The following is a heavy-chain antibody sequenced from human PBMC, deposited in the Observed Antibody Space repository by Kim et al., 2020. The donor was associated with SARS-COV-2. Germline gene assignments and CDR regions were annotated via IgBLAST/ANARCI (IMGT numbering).Heavy chain of an antibody. CDR2: TYYRSKWNN. CDR1: GDSVSSNSAA. Sequence: SQTLSLTCAISGDSVSSNSAAFNWIRQSPSRGLEWLGRTYYRSKWNNDYAVSVKSRITINPDTSKNQFSLQLNSVTPEDTAVYFCAREKKGPTIIAVVAIYYFDFWGQGTLVTVSS. D-gene: IGHD6-19*01. V-gene: IGHV6-1*01. CDR3: AREKKGPTIIAVVAIYYFDF. J-gene: IGHJ4*02.